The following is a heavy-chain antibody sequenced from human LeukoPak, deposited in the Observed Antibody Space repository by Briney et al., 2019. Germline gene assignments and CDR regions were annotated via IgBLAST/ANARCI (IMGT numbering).Heavy chain of an antibody. CDR1: GFTFISYW. J-gene: IGHJ4*02. V-gene: IGHV3-7*01. Sequence: GGSLRLSCAASGFTFISYWMSWVRQAPGEGREWVAKINQEGSEKNYVDSVKGRFTISRDNAKSSLSLQMNSLRAEDTAVYYCARTMYSSGYFDYWGQGTLVTVSS. CDR2: INQEGSEK. D-gene: IGHD6-19*01. CDR3: ARTMYSSGYFDY.